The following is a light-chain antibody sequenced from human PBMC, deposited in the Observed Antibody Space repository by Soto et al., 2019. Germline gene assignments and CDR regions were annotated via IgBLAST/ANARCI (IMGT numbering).Light chain of an antibody. V-gene: IGKV3-15*01. J-gene: IGKJ3*01. CDR1: QSVSSN. CDR3: QQYTSWPLFT. Sequence: EIVMTQSPATLSVSPGERATLSCRASQSVSSNLAWYQLKPGQTPRLLIYDTSTRATGIPARFSGGGSDTEFTLTISSLQSEDFAVYYCQQYTSWPLFTFGPGTKVDIK. CDR2: DTS.